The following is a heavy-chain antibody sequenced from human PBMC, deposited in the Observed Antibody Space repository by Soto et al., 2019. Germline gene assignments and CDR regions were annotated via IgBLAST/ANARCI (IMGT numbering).Heavy chain of an antibody. CDR3: VRGRANYYFDF. V-gene: IGHV3-48*02. CDR1: GFTFIGYS. D-gene: IGHD1-1*01. CDR2: ISGGGVPV. J-gene: IGHJ4*02. Sequence: PWGSLRLSCKASGFTFIGYSIDWGRQAPFKGLEWIAYISGGGVPVYYADSVKGRFTISRDNAKNSLYLQMNHLRDEDTAIYYCVRGRANYYFDFWGQGALVTVSS.